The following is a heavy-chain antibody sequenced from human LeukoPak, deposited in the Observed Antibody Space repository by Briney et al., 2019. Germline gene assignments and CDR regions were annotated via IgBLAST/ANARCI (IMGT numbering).Heavy chain of an antibody. J-gene: IGHJ4*02. CDR3: ASPGIAFALDY. Sequence: GGSLRLSCAVSGFTFSHYWMSWVRQAPGKGLEWVANIKQDGNDKYYVDSVKGRFTISRDNAKNSLYLQINSLRAEDTAVYYCASPGIAFALDYWGQGTLVTVSS. CDR2: IKQDGNDK. D-gene: IGHD6-13*01. CDR1: GFTFSHYW. V-gene: IGHV3-7*03.